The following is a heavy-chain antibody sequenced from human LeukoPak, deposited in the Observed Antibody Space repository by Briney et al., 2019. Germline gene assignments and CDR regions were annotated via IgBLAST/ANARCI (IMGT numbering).Heavy chain of an antibody. CDR1: GYTFTSYG. V-gene: IGHV1-18*01. Sequence: GASVKVSCKASGYTFTSYGISWVRQAPGQGLEWMGWISAYNGNTNYAQKLQGRVTMTTDTSTSTAYMELRSLRSDDTAVYYCAREHYSSSWSAYYYMDVWGKGTTVTISS. CDR3: AREHYSSSWSAYYYMDV. D-gene: IGHD6-13*01. CDR2: ISAYNGNT. J-gene: IGHJ6*03.